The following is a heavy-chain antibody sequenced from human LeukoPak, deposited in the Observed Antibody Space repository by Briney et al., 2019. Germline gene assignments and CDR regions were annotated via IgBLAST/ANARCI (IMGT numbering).Heavy chain of an antibody. CDR2: ISAYSGNT. Sequence: ASVKVSCKASGYTFTSHGVSWVRQAPGQGLEWMGWISAYSGNTNFAQKFQGRVTITRDTSASTAYMELSSLISEDTVVYYCARGPGGDYAPFDYWGQGTLVTVSS. CDR1: GYTFTSHG. CDR3: ARGPGGDYAPFDY. J-gene: IGHJ4*02. D-gene: IGHD4-17*01. V-gene: IGHV1-18*01.